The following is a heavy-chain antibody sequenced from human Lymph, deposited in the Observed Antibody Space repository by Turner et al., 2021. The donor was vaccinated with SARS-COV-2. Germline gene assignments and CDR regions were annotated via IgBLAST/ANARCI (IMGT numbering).Heavy chain of an antibody. CDR3: AKNEMAMIVVVITLFDY. V-gene: IGHV3-23*01. CDR2: ISGSGGST. J-gene: IGHJ4*02. D-gene: IGHD3-22*01. Sequence: EMQLLGSGGGLVQPGGSLRLSCAASGFTFSSYAMSWVRQAPGKGLQWVSTISGSGGSTYYADSVEGRFTMSRDKSKNTLYLQMNSLRAEDTAVYYCAKNEMAMIVVVITLFDYWGQGSLITVS. CDR1: GFTFSSYA.